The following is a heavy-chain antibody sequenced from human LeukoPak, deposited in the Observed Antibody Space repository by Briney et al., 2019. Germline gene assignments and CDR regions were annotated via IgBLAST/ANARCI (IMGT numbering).Heavy chain of an antibody. CDR2: ISYDGSNK. D-gene: IGHD6-13*01. J-gene: IGHJ3*02. V-gene: IGHV3-30*04. Sequence: PGGSLRLSCAASVFTFSSYAMHWVRQAPAKGLEWVAVISYDGSNKYYADSVKGRFTIYRDNSKNTLYLQMNSLRAEDTAVYYCAKDLGQQLAREFDAFDIWGQGTMVTVSS. CDR1: VFTFSSYA. CDR3: AKDLGQQLAREFDAFDI.